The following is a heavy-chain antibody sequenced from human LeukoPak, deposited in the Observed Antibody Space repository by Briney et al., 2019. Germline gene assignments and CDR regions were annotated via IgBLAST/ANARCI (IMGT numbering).Heavy chain of an antibody. Sequence: SETLSLTCTVSGGSISSGSYYWSWIRQPAGKGLEWIGRIYTSGSTNYNPSLKSRVTISVGTSKNQFSLKLSSVTAADTAVYYCARGSRFGTFDYWGQGTLVTVSS. J-gene: IGHJ4*02. CDR3: ARGSRFGTFDY. CDR2: IYTSGST. CDR1: GGSISSGSYY. V-gene: IGHV4-61*02. D-gene: IGHD3-3*01.